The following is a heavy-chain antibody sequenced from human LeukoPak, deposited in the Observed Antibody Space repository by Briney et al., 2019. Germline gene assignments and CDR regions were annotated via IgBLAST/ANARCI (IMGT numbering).Heavy chain of an antibody. CDR2: ISGSGGST. V-gene: IGHV3-23*01. Sequence: PGGSLRLSCAASGFTFSSYVKSWVRQAPGKGLEWVSGISGSGGSTYYADSVKGRFTISRENSKNKVNLQMNSLRVEDTDVYYCAKMAVAGSHNWFDPWGQGTLVTVSS. CDR3: AKMAVAGSHNWFDP. D-gene: IGHD6-19*01. J-gene: IGHJ5*02. CDR1: GFTFSSYV.